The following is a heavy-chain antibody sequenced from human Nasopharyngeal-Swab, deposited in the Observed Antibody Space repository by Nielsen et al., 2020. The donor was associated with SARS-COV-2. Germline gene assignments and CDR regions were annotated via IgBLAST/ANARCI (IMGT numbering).Heavy chain of an antibody. CDR2: ISSSGSTI. V-gene: IGHV3-11*04. D-gene: IGHD3-3*01. J-gene: IGHJ4*02. Sequence: GGSLRLSCAASGFTFSDYYMSWIRQAPGKGLEWVSYISSSGSTIYYADSVKGRFTISRDNTKNSLYLQMTSLRAEDTAVYYCARGPYDFWSGYYFDYWGQGTLVTVSS. CDR1: GFTFSDYY. CDR3: ARGPYDFWSGYYFDY.